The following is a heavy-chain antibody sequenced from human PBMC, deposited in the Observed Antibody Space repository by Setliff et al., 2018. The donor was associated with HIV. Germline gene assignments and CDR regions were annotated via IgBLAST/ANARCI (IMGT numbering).Heavy chain of an antibody. CDR3: TGDYNSGSHRFDY. CDR1: GGSISSYY. D-gene: IGHD3-10*01. Sequence: SETLSLTCTVSGGSISSYYWSWIRQSPGKGLEWIGYIYPIGSPDYPSGNTVYNPSFRGRVTLSLDTSKNQFSLKLTSVTAADAAVYYCTGDYNSGSHRFDYWGQGTPVTVSS. CDR2: IYPIGSPDYPSGNT. J-gene: IGHJ4*02. V-gene: IGHV4-4*08.